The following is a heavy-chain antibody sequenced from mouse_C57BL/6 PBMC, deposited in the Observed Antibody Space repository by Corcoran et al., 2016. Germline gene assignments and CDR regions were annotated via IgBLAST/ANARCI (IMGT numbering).Heavy chain of an antibody. Sequence: QVQLKQSGAELVRPGASVKLSCKASGYTFTDYYINWVKQRPGQGLEWIARIYPGSGNTYYNEKFKGKATLTAEKSSSTAYMQLSSLTSEDSAVYFCARDDYGSSWYFDVWGTGTTVTVSS. CDR2: IYPGSGNT. V-gene: IGHV1-76*01. CDR3: ARDDYGSSWYFDV. D-gene: IGHD1-1*01. CDR1: GYTFTDYY. J-gene: IGHJ1*03.